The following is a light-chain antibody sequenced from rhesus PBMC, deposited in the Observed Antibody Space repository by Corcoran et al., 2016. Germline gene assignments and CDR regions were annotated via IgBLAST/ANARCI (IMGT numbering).Light chain of an antibody. J-gene: IGKJ2*01. CDR2: KAS. CDR1: QSISSW. Sequence: DIQMTQSPSSLSASVGDTVTITCRASQSISSWLAWYQQKPGKAPKLLIYKASRLQSGVPSRFSGSGSVTDFSLTISSLQSEDFATYYCQQYSSSPYSFGQGTKVEIK. V-gene: IGKV1-22*01. CDR3: QQYSSSPYS.